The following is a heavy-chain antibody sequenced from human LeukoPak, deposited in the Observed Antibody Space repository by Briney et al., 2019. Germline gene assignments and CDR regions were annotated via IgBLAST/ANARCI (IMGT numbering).Heavy chain of an antibody. Sequence: GGSLRLSCTASGFTFHDYAMSWVRQAPGKGLEWVSAISGSGGSTYYADSVKGRFTISRDNSKNTLYLQMNSLRAEDTAVYYCAKTRPIYCSSTSCYRYFGYWGQGTLVTVSS. CDR3: AKTRPIYCSSTSCYRYFGY. CDR1: GFTFHDYA. CDR2: ISGSGGST. J-gene: IGHJ4*02. D-gene: IGHD2-2*01. V-gene: IGHV3-23*01.